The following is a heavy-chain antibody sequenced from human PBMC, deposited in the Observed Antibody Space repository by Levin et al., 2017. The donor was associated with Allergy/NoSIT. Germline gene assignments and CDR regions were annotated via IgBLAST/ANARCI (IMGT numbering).Heavy chain of an antibody. V-gene: IGHV3-11*01. CDR1: GFTFSDYY. D-gene: IGHD6-19*01. CDR2: ISSSGSTI. CDR3: ARDAWGGAVAGTGYYYYGMDV. Sequence: GGSLRLSCAASGFTFSDYYMSWIRQAPGKGLEWVSYISSSGSTIYYADSVKGRFTISRDNAKNSLYLQMNSLRAEDTAVYYCARDAWGGAVAGTGYYYYGMDVWGQGTTVTVSS. J-gene: IGHJ6*02.